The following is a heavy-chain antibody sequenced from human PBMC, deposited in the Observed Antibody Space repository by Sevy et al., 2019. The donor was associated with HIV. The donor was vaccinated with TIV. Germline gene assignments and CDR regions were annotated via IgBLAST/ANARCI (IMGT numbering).Heavy chain of an antibody. Sequence: GGSLRLSCAASGFTFSNAWMSWVRQAPGKGLEWVGRIKSKTDCGTTDYAAPVKGRFTISRDDSKNTLYLQMNSLKTEDTAVYYCTTDLRYCSGGSCYSVDYWGQGTLVTVSS. CDR1: GFTFSNAW. J-gene: IGHJ4*02. CDR2: IKSKTDCGTT. D-gene: IGHD2-15*01. V-gene: IGHV3-15*01. CDR3: TTDLRYCSGGSCYSVDY.